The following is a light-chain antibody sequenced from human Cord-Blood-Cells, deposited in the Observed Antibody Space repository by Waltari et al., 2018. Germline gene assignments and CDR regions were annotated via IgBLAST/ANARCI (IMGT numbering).Light chain of an antibody. V-gene: IGLV3-10*01. Sequence: SYELPQPPSVSVSPGHTARITCSGDALPKTYAYWYQQKSGQAPVLGIYEDSKRPSGIPERFSGSSSGTMATLTISGAQVEDEADYYCYSTDSSGNHRVFGGGTKLTVL. J-gene: IGLJ3*02. CDR3: YSTDSSGNHRV. CDR2: EDS. CDR1: ALPKTY.